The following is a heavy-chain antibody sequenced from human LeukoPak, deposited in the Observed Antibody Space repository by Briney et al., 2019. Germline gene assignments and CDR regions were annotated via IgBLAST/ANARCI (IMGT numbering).Heavy chain of an antibody. CDR2: IYTSGST. CDR1: GGSISSGSYY. J-gene: IGHJ1*01. V-gene: IGHV4-61*02. Sequence: SQTLSLTCTVSGGSISSGSYYWSWIRQPAGKGLEWIGRIYTSGSTNYNPSLKSRVTISVDTSKNQFSLKLSSVTAADTAVYYCARERGIGITIFHGGDFQHWGQGTLVTVSS. CDR3: ARERGIGITIFHGGDFQH. D-gene: IGHD3-3*01.